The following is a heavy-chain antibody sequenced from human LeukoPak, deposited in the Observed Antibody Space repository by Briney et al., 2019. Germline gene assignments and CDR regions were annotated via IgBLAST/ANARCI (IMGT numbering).Heavy chain of an antibody. CDR3: ARALYSYGYIHYYYGMDV. Sequence: SGTLSLTCAVSGGSISSSNWWSWVRQPPGKGLEWIGEIYHSGSTYYNPSLKSRVTISVDRSKNQFSLKLSSVTAADTAAYYCARALYSYGYIHYYYGMDVWGQGTTVTVSS. D-gene: IGHD5-18*01. V-gene: IGHV4-4*02. CDR1: GGSISSSNW. CDR2: IYHSGST. J-gene: IGHJ6*02.